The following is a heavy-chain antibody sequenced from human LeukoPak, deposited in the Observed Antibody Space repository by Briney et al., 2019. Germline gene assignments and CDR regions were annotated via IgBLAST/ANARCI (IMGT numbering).Heavy chain of an antibody. CDR3: ARSPSSSTLFDY. Sequence: ASLKVSCKASGYTFTNYGISWVRQAPGQGLEWMGGIATYNGDTNYAQKLQGRVTMTTDTSTSTAYMELRSLRSDDTAVYYCARSPSSSTLFDYWGQGTLVTVSS. V-gene: IGHV1-18*01. CDR2: IATYNGDT. J-gene: IGHJ4*02. CDR1: GYTFTNYG. D-gene: IGHD6-6*01.